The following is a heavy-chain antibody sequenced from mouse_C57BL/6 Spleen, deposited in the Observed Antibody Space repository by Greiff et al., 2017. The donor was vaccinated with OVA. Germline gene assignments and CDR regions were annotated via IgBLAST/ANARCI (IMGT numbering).Heavy chain of an antibody. J-gene: IGHJ2*01. V-gene: IGHV14-1*01. CDR3: TNYYGSSYYFDY. Sequence: EVKLMESGAELVRPGASVKLSCTASGFNIKDYYMHWVKQRPEQGLEWIGRIDPEDGDTEYAPKFQGKATMTADTSSNTAYLQLSSLTSEDTAVYYCTNYYGSSYYFDYWGQGTTLTVSS. D-gene: IGHD1-1*01. CDR1: GFNIKDYY. CDR2: IDPEDGDT.